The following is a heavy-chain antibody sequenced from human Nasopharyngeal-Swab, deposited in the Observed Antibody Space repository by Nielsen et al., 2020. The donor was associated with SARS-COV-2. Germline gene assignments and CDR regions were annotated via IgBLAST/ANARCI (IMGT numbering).Heavy chain of an antibody. CDR3: ARDRTAAPGIWFDP. J-gene: IGHJ5*02. D-gene: IGHD6-13*01. CDR2: IYYSGST. CDR1: GGSISSGGYY. Sequence: TLSLTCTVSGGSISSGGYYWSWIRQHPGKGLEWIGYIYYSGSTYYNPSLKSRVTISVDTSKNQFSLKLSSVTAADTAVYYCARDRTAAPGIWFDPWGQGTLVTVSS. V-gene: IGHV4-31*03.